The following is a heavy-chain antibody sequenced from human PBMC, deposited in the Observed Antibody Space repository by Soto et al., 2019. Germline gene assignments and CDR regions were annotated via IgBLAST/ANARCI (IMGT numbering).Heavy chain of an antibody. J-gene: IGHJ6*03. V-gene: IGHV3-23*01. CDR3: VKFRGRAYPYYYMDV. Sequence: DVQLLESGGGLVQWGGSLRLSCVTSGFTFSTYGMTWVRQAPGKGLEWVSYGGSGGSRYYAESVKGRFTISRDNSKNTLSLEMNSLRAEDTATYYCVKFRGRAYPYYYMDVWGKGTTDTVSS. D-gene: IGHD3-10*01. CDR1: GFTFSTYG. CDR2: YGGSGGSR.